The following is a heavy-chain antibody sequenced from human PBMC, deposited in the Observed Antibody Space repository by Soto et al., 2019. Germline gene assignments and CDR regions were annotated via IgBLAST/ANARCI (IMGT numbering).Heavy chain of an antibody. CDR2: IKQDETEK. D-gene: IGHD6-19*01. V-gene: IGHV3-7*03. Sequence: EVQLVESGGGLVQPGGSLRLSCVASGFTFNSYWMNWVRQAPGRGLEWVADIKQDETEKYYVDSVKGRFTISRDNAKNSLYLQMNSLRAEDTAVYYCARWAAESHHQWLVPQKYFQHWGQGTLVTVSS. J-gene: IGHJ1*01. CDR1: GFTFNSYW. CDR3: ARWAAESHHQWLVPQKYFQH.